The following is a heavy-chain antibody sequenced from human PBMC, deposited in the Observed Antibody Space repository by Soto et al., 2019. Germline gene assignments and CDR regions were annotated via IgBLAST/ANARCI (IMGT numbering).Heavy chain of an antibody. V-gene: IGHV3-21*01. J-gene: IGHJ4*02. CDR2: ISSSSSYI. Sequence: ESGGGLVKPGGSLRLSCAASGFTFSSYSMNWVRQAPGKGLEWVSSISSSSSYIYYADSVKGRFTISRDNAKNSLYLQMNSLRAEDTAVYYCARAVGDTIFGVVILREYYFDYWGQGTLVTVSS. CDR1: GFTFSSYS. CDR3: ARAVGDTIFGVVILREYYFDY. D-gene: IGHD3-3*01.